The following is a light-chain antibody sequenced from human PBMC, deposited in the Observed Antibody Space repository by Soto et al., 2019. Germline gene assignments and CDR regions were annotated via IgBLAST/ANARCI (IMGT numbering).Light chain of an antibody. CDR1: SSNIGSNY. V-gene: IGLV1-47*01. Sequence: QSVLTQPPSASGTPGQRVTISCSGSSSNIGSNYVYWYQQLPGTAPKLLIYRNNQRPSGVPDRFSGSKSGTSASLAISGLRSEDEADYYCAAGDDCLSGHVVFGGGTKLTVL. J-gene: IGLJ2*01. CDR2: RNN. CDR3: AAGDDCLSGHVV.